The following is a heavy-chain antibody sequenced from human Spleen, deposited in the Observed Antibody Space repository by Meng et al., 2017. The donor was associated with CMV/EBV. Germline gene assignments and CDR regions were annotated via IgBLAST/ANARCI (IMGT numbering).Heavy chain of an antibody. D-gene: IGHD3-22*01. CDR3: AKDRYYFDSSGYLDY. CDR2: IGYDGRNI. CDR1: GFSFSDFG. Sequence: GGSLRLSCAASGFSFSDFGMHWVRQAPGKGLEWVAVIGYDGRNIYYADSVKGRFTISRDTSNNTLYLQMNSLRAEDTAVYYCAKDRYYFDSSGYLDYWGQGTLVTVSS. V-gene: IGHV3-33*06. J-gene: IGHJ4*02.